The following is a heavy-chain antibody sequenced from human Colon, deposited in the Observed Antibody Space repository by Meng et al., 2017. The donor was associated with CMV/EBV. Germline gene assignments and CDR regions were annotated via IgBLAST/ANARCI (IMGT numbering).Heavy chain of an antibody. D-gene: IGHD2-15*01. CDR3: ARANGPYCAGGSCYDWFDP. J-gene: IGHJ5*02. Sequence: SGYFYWYWSRQTPGNGLEWIVYTYSNATPHYTPSVKGRAKISSDPSKNPFSLQMASVPAADTAVYYCARANGPYCAGGSCYDWFDPWGPGTLVTVSS. CDR2: TYSNATP. CDR1: SGYFY. V-gene: IGHV4-30-4*08.